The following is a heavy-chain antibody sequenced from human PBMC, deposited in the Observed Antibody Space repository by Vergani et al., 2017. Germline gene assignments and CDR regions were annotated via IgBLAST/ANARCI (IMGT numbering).Heavy chain of an antibody. D-gene: IGHD3-10*01. CDR1: GDSIISRSYY. V-gene: IGHV4-39*01. CDR2: IYNSGNG. Sequence: QMQLQESGPGLVKASETLSLTCTVSGDSIISRSYYWGWIRQPPGKGLEWIGSIYNSGNGDSSSSLKSRVTISADPSKNQFSLRLTSVTAADTAVYYCAGGNYYSGSTSHFRGRYFDVWGRGTLVTVPS. CDR3: AGGNYYSGSTSHFRGRYFDV. J-gene: IGHJ2*01.